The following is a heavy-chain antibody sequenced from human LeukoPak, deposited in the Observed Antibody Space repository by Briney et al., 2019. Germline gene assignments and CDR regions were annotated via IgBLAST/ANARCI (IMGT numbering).Heavy chain of an antibody. J-gene: IGHJ4*02. D-gene: IGHD2-15*01. Sequence: GASVKVSCKASGYTFTSYDINWVRQATGQGLEWMGWMNPNSGNTGYAQKFQGRVTITRNTSISKAYMELSILRSEDTAVYYCARDGRVSGGSCCFDYWGQGTLVTVSS. CDR3: ARDGRVSGGSCCFDY. CDR2: MNPNSGNT. CDR1: GYTFTSYD. V-gene: IGHV1-8*03.